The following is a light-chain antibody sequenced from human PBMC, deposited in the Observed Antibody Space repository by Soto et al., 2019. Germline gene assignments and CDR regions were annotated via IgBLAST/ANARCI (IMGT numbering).Light chain of an antibody. CDR3: LQYFNYFS. CDR2: AAS. J-gene: IGKJ5*01. V-gene: IGKV1-6*01. CDR1: QAIRND. Sequence: AVQVTQSPSSLSASVGDRVTITCRASQAIRNDLGWYQQKPGKAPKLLIYAASTVQSGVPSRFSGGGFGTDFTLTISSLQPEDFATYYCLQYFNYFSFGQGTRLEIK.